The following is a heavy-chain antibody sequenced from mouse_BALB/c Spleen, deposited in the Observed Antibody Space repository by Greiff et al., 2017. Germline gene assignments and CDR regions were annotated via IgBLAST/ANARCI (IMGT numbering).Heavy chain of an antibody. CDR1: GFDFSRYW. D-gene: IGHD3-2*01. V-gene: IGHV4-1*02. J-gene: IGHJ4*01. Sequence: EVKLQESGGGLVQPGGSLKLSCAASGFDFSRYWMSWVRQAPGKGLEWIGEINPDSSTINYTPSLKDKFIISRDNAKNTLYLQMSKVRSEDTALYYCARAGGRQLDAMDYWGQGTSVTVSS. CDR3: ARAGGRQLDAMDY. CDR2: INPDSSTI.